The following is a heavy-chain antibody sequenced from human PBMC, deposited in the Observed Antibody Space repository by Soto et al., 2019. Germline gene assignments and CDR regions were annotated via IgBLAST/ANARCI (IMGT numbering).Heavy chain of an antibody. CDR3: AREDDGGDSHYYRLAV. CDR2: IHYSGSV. V-gene: IGHV4-30-4*01. CDR1: GGSISSEYYH. D-gene: IGHD2-21*02. J-gene: IGHJ6*02. Sequence: SETLSLTCTVSGGSISSEYYHWTWIRQAPGKGLEWIGYIHYSGSVHYNPSLQSRLTMSVDTSKNLFSLKLSSVTAADTAVYFCAREDDGGDSHYYRLAVWGQGTTVTVAS.